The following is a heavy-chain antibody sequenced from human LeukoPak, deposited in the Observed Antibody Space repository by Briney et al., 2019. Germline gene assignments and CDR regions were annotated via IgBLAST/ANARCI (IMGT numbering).Heavy chain of an antibody. CDR1: GFTFSSND. CDR3: AKGRTSYYSYAMDI. V-gene: IGHV3-23*01. J-gene: IGHJ6*02. CDR2: IGGSGGNT. Sequence: GGSLRLSCAASGFTFSSNDMSWVRQAPGKGLEWVSGIGGSGGNTDYADSVKGRFTISRDNSKNTLCLQMNSLRAEDTAVYYCAKGRTSYYSYAMDIWGQGTTVTVSS. D-gene: IGHD1-14*01.